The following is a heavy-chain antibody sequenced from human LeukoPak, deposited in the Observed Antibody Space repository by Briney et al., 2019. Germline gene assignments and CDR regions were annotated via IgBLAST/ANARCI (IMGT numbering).Heavy chain of an antibody. CDR1: GGSFSGYY. Sequence: PSETLSLTCAVYGGSFSGYYWSWIRQPPGKGLEWIGEINHSGSTNYNPSLKSRVTISVDTSKNQFSLKLSSVTAADTAVYYCARDISLGISSSWNFDYWGQGTLVTVSS. CDR3: ARDISLGISSSWNFDY. D-gene: IGHD6-13*01. V-gene: IGHV4-34*01. CDR2: INHSGST. J-gene: IGHJ4*02.